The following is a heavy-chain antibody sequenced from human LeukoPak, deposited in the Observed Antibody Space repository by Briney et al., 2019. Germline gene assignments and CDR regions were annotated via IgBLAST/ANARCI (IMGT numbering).Heavy chain of an antibody. D-gene: IGHD4-17*01. J-gene: IGHJ4*02. V-gene: IGHV4-39*01. CDR1: GGSISSSSYY. Sequence: SETLSLTCTVSGGSISSSSYYWGWLRQPPGRGREGIGSIYYSGSTYNNPSVKRRVTISVDTSKNQFSLKLGSVTAADTAVYYCARRGDYVGGGSEYWGQGTLVTVLS. CDR2: IYYSGST. CDR3: ARRGDYVGGGSEY.